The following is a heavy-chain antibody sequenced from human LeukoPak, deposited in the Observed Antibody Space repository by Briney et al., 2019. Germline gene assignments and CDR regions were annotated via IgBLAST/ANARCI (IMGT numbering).Heavy chain of an antibody. D-gene: IGHD1-26*01. CDR1: GFTVSSNS. CDR3: ARDSGSYYAPFDY. Sequence: GGSLRLSCTVSGFTVSSNSMSWVRQAPGKGLEWVSFIYSDNTHYSDSVKGRFTISRDNSKNTLYLQMNSLRAEDTAVYYCARDSGSYYAPFDYWGQGTLVTVSS. CDR2: IYSDNT. V-gene: IGHV3-53*01. J-gene: IGHJ4*02.